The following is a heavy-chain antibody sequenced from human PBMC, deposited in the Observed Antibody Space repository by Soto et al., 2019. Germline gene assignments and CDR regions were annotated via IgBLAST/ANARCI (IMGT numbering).Heavy chain of an antibody. V-gene: IGHV4-34*01. CDR2: INHSGST. CDR3: ARRDIVVVPASMGAFDI. CDR1: GGSFSGYY. J-gene: IGHJ3*02. Sequence: SETLSLTCAVYGGSFSGYYWSWIRQPPGTGLGWKGEINHSGSTNYNPSLKSRVTISVDTARNQFSLNLNSVTAADTAVYYCARRDIVVVPASMGAFDIWGQGTMVTVSS. D-gene: IGHD2-2*01.